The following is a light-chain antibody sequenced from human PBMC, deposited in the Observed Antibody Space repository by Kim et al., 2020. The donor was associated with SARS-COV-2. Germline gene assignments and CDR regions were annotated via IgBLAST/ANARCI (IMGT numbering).Light chain of an antibody. Sequence: SSVGDRVTITCRASQNISSHLIWYQQKPGKAPKLLIYDASSLQSGVPSRFSGSGSETDFTLTISSLQPEDFATYYCQQTYDIPRMFGQGTKVDIK. CDR2: DAS. CDR3: QQTYDIPRM. CDR1: QNISSH. J-gene: IGKJ1*01. V-gene: IGKV1-39*01.